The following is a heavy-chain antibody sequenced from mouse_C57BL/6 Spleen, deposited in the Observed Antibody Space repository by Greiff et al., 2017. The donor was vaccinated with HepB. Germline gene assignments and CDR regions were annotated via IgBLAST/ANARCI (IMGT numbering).Heavy chain of an antibody. CDR2: INPYNGGT. V-gene: IGHV1-19*01. D-gene: IGHD1-1*01. J-gene: IGHJ2*01. Sequence: VQLKESGPVLVKPGASVKMSCKASGYTFTDYYMNWVKQSHGKSLEWIGVINPYNGGTSYNQKFKGKATLTVDKSSSTAYMELNSLTSEDSAVYYCARALSYYYGSSSFDYWGQGTTLTVSS. CDR3: ARALSYYYGSSSFDY. CDR1: GYTFTDYY.